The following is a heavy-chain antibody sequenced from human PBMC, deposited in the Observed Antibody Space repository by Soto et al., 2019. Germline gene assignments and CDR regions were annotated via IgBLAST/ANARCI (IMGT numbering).Heavy chain of an antibody. CDR3: ASSVAKYYYYGMDV. V-gene: IGHV1-69*12. Sequence: QVQLVQSGAEVKKPGSSVKVSCKASGGTFSSYAISWVRQAPGQGLEWMGGFIPIFGTANYAQKFQGRVTIPADESTSTAYMGLSSLRAEDTAVYYCASSVAKYYYYGMDVWGQGTTVTVSS. CDR2: FIPIFGTA. J-gene: IGHJ6*02. D-gene: IGHD5-12*01. CDR1: GGTFSSYA.